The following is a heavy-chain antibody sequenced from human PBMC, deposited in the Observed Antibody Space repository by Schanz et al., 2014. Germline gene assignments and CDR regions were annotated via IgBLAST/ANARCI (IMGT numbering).Heavy chain of an antibody. Sequence: QLQESGSGLMKPSQTLSLTCAVSGGSVSSGGDYWSWIRQHPGKGLEWIGFISYSGSTYYNPSLKSRVTISVDTSKNQFSLNLSSATAADTAVYYCARDRGHGDLPGDIWGKGTTVTVSP. CDR1: GGSVSSGGDY. V-gene: IGHV4-31*11. CDR2: ISYSGST. CDR3: ARDRGHGDLPGDI. J-gene: IGHJ6*04. D-gene: IGHD4-17*01.